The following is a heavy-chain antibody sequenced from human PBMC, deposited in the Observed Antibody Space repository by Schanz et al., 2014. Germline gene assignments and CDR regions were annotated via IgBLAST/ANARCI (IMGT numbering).Heavy chain of an antibody. CDR2: ISRSGATP. J-gene: IGHJ5*01. D-gene: IGHD4-17*01. CDR3: ARTWTTVTTLPPDS. V-gene: IGHV3-23*01. Sequence: QPGRTLILSFSASLFTFIIYAMSWVLQPPGKWLDCVSVISRSGATPYYADSVKVRFDIYRDNARNTVYCQMSSLRSDDIVVYYCARTWTTVTTLPPDSW. CDR1: LFTFIIYA.